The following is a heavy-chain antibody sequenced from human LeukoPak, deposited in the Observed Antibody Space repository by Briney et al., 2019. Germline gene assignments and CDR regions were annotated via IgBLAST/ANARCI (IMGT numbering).Heavy chain of an antibody. CDR1: GFTFSSYT. V-gene: IGHV3-21*01. Sequence: GGSLRLSCVASGFTFSSYTMNWVRQAPGKGLEWVSSITSGSYIYYAESVKGRFTISRDNAKNSLYLQMNSLRAEDTAVYYCARDRSRAEDDWGQGTLVTVSS. CDR2: ITSGSYI. CDR3: ARDRSRAEDD. J-gene: IGHJ4*02. D-gene: IGHD1-14*01.